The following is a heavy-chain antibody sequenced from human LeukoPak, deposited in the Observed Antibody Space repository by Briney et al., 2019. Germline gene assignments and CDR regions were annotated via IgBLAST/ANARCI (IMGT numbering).Heavy chain of an antibody. CDR1: EFPFRSYA. CDR3: AKGSTTSRPYYFDH. CDR2: ITYSGGDT. Sequence: GGSLRLSCAASEFPFRSYAMSWLPQAPGKGLEGISAITYSGGDTYHSHSVKGRFTISRNNSKNTLYLEMNNLRADDTAVYFCAKGSTTSRPYYFDHWGQGTLVTVSS. J-gene: IGHJ4*02. D-gene: IGHD1-14*01. V-gene: IGHV3-23*01.